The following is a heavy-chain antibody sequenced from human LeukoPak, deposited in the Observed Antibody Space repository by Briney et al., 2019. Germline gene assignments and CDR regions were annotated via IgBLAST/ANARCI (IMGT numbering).Heavy chain of an antibody. CDR1: GYSIRSGYY. D-gene: IGHD1-26*01. CDR3: VRARWWDLYYFDY. Sequence: SETLSLTCTVSGYSIRSGYYWGWIRQSPGKGLEWIGNIYQTGSTYYNPSLKSRVTISMDTTWNQFSLKLSSVTAADTAAYFCVRARWWDLYYFDYWGQGTLVTVPS. V-gene: IGHV4-38-2*02. J-gene: IGHJ4*02. CDR2: IYQTGST.